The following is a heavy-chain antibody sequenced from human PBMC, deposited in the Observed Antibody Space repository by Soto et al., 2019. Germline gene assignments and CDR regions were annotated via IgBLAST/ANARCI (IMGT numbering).Heavy chain of an antibody. Sequence: PGGSLRLSCAASGFTFSSDAINWVRQAPGKGLEWVSVVSGSGGTTYYADSVKGRFTISRDNSKNTLYLQMNSLRAEDTAVYYCARDHRRLGELSLHVRWSAFDIWGQGTMVTVSS. J-gene: IGHJ3*02. CDR1: GFTFSSDA. CDR3: ARDHRRLGELSLHVRWSAFDI. V-gene: IGHV3-23*01. CDR2: VSGSGGTT. D-gene: IGHD3-16*02.